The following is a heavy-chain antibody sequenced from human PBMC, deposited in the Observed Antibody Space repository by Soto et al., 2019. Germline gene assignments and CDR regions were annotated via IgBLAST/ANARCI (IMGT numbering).Heavy chain of an antibody. CDR3: AKDRTFGPPLVRFDS. CDR2: SSATGAGT. Sequence: GGSLRLSCAASGFTFSSYGMTWVRQAPGKGLEWVSFSSATGAGTYYADSVKGRFTISRDNSKNTLYLQMNSLRVEDTAVYYCAKDRTFGPPLVRFDSWGQGTLVTVSS. J-gene: IGHJ4*02. V-gene: IGHV3-23*01. CDR1: GFTFSSYG. D-gene: IGHD6-6*01.